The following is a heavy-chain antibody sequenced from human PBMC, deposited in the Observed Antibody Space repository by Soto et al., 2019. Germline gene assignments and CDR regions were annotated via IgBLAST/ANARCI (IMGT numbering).Heavy chain of an antibody. CDR3: VRGYCGGGGCYLRRDAFDV. CDR2: INPSSSHI. Sequence: EVQLVESGGGLVMPGGSLRLSCAASGFTFASYHMSWVRQAPGKGLDWVSSINPSSSHIYYSDSVRGRFTISRDDSKNSLLLDMNSLRTEDVAIYYCVRGYCGGGGCYLRRDAFDVWGQGTAVTVSS. V-gene: IGHV3-21*02. CDR1: GFTFASYH. D-gene: IGHD2-15*01. J-gene: IGHJ3*01.